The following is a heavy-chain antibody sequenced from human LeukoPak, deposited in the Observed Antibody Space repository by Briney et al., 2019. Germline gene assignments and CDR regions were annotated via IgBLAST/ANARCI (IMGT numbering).Heavy chain of an antibody. Sequence: ASVKVSCKASGYTFTDHYIHWVRQAPGQGLEWLGWITPNNGGTNYAQKFQGWVTLTRDTSISTAYMELSSLRSEDTAVYYCAAGAYYDILTDPDDYWGQGTLVTVSS. CDR1: GYTFTDHY. CDR2: ITPNNGGT. D-gene: IGHD3-9*01. V-gene: IGHV1-2*04. CDR3: AAGAYYDILTDPDDY. J-gene: IGHJ4*02.